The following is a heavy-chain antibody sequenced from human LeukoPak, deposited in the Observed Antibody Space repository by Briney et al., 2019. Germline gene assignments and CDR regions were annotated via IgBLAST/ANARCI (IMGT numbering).Heavy chain of an antibody. CDR2: LYYDGRT. V-gene: IGHV4-39*07. CDR1: GDSVSSSNYY. Sequence: SETLSLTCTVFGDSVSSSNYYWAWFRQPPGKGLDWIGSLYYDGRTYYSPSLESRVTISVDTSKNQFSLKLSSVTAADTAVYYCARGWRDYYDSSGYSNWGQGTLVTVSS. D-gene: IGHD3-22*01. CDR3: ARGWRDYYDSSGYSN. J-gene: IGHJ4*02.